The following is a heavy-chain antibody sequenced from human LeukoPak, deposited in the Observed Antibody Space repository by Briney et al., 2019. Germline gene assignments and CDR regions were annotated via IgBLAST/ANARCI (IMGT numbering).Heavy chain of an antibody. CDR3: ARSEAADAFDA. J-gene: IGHJ3*01. Sequence: GESLNISCKGAGYSFTNYWIGWVRQMPGKGLEWMGIIYPDDSDTRYSPSFQGQVTISADRSISTAYLQWSSLRASDTAMYYCARSEAADAFDAWGQGTMVTVSS. D-gene: IGHD6-25*01. CDR1: GYSFTNYW. V-gene: IGHV5-51*01. CDR2: IYPDDSDT.